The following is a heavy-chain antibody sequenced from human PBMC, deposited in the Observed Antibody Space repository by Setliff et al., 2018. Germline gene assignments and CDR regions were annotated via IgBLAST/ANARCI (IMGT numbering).Heavy chain of an antibody. J-gene: IGHJ6*02. CDR1: GYTFTSYD. V-gene: IGHV1-8*01. Sequence: ASVKVSCKASGYTFTSYDINWVRQATGQGLEWMGWMNPNSGNTGYAQKFQGRVTMTRNTSISTAYMELSSLRSEDTAVYYCARVRQGYYDSSGAYYYYGMDVWGQGTTVTVSS. CDR3: ARVRQGYYDSSGAYYYYGMDV. CDR2: MNPNSGNT. D-gene: IGHD3-22*01.